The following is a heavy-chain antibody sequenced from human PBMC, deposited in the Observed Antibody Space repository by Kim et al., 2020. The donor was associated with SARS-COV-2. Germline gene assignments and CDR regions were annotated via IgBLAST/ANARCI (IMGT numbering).Heavy chain of an antibody. Sequence: GGSLRLSCAASGFTFSSYAMSWVRQAPGKGLEWVSAISGSGGSTYYADSVKGRFTISRDNSKNTLYLQMNSLRAEDTAVYYCAKDFEFTSSDYYDSSGQFDYWGQGTLVTVSS. CDR2: ISGSGGST. CDR1: GFTFSSYA. D-gene: IGHD3-22*01. J-gene: IGHJ4*02. CDR3: AKDFEFTSSDYYDSSGQFDY. V-gene: IGHV3-23*01.